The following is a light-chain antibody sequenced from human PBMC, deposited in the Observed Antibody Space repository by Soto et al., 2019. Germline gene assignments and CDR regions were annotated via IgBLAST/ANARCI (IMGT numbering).Light chain of an antibody. Sequence: QSVLTQPPSVSGAPGQRVTISCTVSNSNIGAGYDVHWYQQLPGTAPKLLIYGNSNRPSGVPDRFSGSKSGPSASLAITGLQAEDEADYYCQSYDSKLSNYVFGTGTKVTVL. J-gene: IGLJ1*01. CDR2: GNS. CDR1: NSNIGAGYD. V-gene: IGLV1-40*01. CDR3: QSYDSKLSNYV.